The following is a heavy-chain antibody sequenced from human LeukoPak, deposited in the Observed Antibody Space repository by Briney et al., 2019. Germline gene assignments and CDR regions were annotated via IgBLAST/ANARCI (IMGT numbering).Heavy chain of an antibody. CDR1: GFTFSSYA. CDR3: ARDLADIVATFDY. CDR2: ISYDGSNK. D-gene: IGHD5-12*01. V-gene: IGHV3-30*04. Sequence: GGSLGLSCAASGFTFSSYAMHRVRQAPGKGLEWVVVISYDGSNKYYADSVKGRFTISRDNSKNTLYLQMNSLRAEDTAVYYCARDLADIVATFDYWGQGTLVTVSS. J-gene: IGHJ4*02.